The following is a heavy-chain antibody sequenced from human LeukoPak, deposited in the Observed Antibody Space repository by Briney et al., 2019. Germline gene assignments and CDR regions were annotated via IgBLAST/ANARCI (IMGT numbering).Heavy chain of an antibody. CDR3: ARNWYCSSTSCFRAGWFDP. CDR2: IYHSGST. J-gene: IGHJ5*02. V-gene: IGHV4-38-2*01. Sequence: TSETLSLTCAVSGYSISSGYYWGWIRQPPGKGLEWIGSIYHSGSTYYNPSLRGRVTISVDTSKNQFSLKLSSVTAADTAVYYCARNWYCSSTSCFRAGWFDPWGQGTLVTVSS. CDR1: GYSISSGYY. D-gene: IGHD2-2*01.